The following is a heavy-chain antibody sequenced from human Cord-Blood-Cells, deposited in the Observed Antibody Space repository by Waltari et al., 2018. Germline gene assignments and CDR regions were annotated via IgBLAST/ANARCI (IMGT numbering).Heavy chain of an antibody. Sequence: QVQLVQSGAQVKTPEAPVKLSYKAAGGAFRSYAICWVRQAPGLGLEWMGRIIPILGIANYAQKFQGRVTITADKSTSTAYMELSSLRSEDTAVYYCALGGDAPIDYWGQGTLVTVSS. V-gene: IGHV1-69*09. D-gene: IGHD2-21*01. J-gene: IGHJ4*02. CDR2: IIPILGIA. CDR1: GGAFRSYA. CDR3: ALGGDAPIDY.